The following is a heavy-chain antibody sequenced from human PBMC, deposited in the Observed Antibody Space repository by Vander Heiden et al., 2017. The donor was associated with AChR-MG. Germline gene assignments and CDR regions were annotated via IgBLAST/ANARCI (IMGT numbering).Heavy chain of an antibody. CDR1: GGSISTYF. CDR3: ARDPDSSGYYSHFDP. V-gene: IGHV4-59*01. J-gene: IGHJ5*02. D-gene: IGHD3-22*01. CDR2: IHYSGST. Sequence: QVQLQESGPGLVKPSETLSLTCTVSGGSISTYFWNWIRKPPGKGLEWIGYIHYSGSTKYNPALKSRVTISLDTSKNQVSLRLTSVTAAETAVYYCARDPDSSGYYSHFDPWGQGTLVTVSS.